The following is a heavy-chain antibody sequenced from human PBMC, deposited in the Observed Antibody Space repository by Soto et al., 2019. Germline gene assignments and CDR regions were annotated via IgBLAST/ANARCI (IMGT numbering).Heavy chain of an antibody. V-gene: IGHV1-8*01. J-gene: IGHJ6*03. CDR2: MNPNSGNT. CDR1: VYTFTSYD. D-gene: IGHD5-12*01. CDR3: ARGNSGYDAHYYYYYMDV. Sequence: ASVKVSCKASVYTFTSYDINWVRQATGQGLEWMGWMNPNSGNTGYAQKFQGRVTMTRNTSISTAYMELSSLRSEDTAVYYCARGNSGYDAHYYYYYMDVWGKGTTVTVSS.